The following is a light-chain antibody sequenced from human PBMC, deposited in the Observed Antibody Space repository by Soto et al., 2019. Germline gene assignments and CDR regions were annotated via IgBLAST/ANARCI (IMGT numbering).Light chain of an antibody. V-gene: IGLV2-23*02. CDR3: CSYAGGSIYVL. CDR1: SDDVGNFNL. CDR2: EVS. J-gene: IGLJ2*01. Sequence: QSALTQPASVSGSPGQSITISCTGTSDDVGNFNLVSWYQHHPGKAPNLIISEVSKRPSGVSNRFSGSKSGNTASLTISGLQAEDEADYYCCSYAGGSIYVLFGGGTKLT.